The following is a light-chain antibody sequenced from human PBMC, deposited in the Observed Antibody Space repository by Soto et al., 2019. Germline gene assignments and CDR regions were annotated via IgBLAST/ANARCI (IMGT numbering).Light chain of an antibody. Sequence: QSALTQPPSVSGSPGQSVTISCSGTSSDVGSYNRVSWYQQAPGTAPKVMIYEVSNRPSGVPDRFSGSKSGNTASLTISGLQPEDEADYYCYSSTSSHTYVFGTGTKLTVL. J-gene: IGLJ1*01. CDR3: YSSTSSHTYV. CDR1: SSDVGSYNR. CDR2: EVS. V-gene: IGLV2-18*02.